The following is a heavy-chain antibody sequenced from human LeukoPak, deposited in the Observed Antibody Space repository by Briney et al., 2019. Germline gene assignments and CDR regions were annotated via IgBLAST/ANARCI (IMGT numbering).Heavy chain of an antibody. CDR2: IGSSGSST. D-gene: IGHD6-13*01. CDR3: ATGGGHSSNWLYYFDY. J-gene: IGHJ4*02. Sequence: GGTLRLSCAASGFTFSSYAMSWVRQAPGKGLEWVSTIGSSGSSTIYADSVKGRFTISRDNSKNMLYLQMSSLRVEDTAVYSCATGGGHSSNWLYYFDYWGQGTLVTVSS. V-gene: IGHV3-23*01. CDR1: GFTFSSYA.